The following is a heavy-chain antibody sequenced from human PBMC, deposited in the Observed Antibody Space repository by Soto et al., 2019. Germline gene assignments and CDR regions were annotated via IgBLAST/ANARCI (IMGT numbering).Heavy chain of an antibody. V-gene: IGHV1-8*01. Sequence: QVQLVQSGAAVKKPGASVKVSCKASGYTFTRYDITWVRQATGQGLEWMGWMNPNSGNTAYAQKFLRRVTMTRNTSISTANMELSSLRAEDTAVYYCARERTRGFDPWGQGTLVTVSS. CDR1: GYTFTRYD. CDR2: MNPNSGNT. CDR3: ARERTRGFDP. J-gene: IGHJ5*02.